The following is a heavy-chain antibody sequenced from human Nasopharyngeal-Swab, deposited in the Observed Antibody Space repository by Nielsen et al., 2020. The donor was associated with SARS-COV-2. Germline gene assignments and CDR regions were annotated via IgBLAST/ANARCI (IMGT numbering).Heavy chain of an antibody. J-gene: IGHJ6*03. CDR3: ATSDSSSWYYYYYMDV. CDR2: IKQDGSEK. D-gene: IGHD6-13*01. CDR1: GFTFSSYW. Sequence: GGSLRLSCVGSGFTFSSYWMSWVRQAPGKGLEWVANIKQDGSEKYYVDSVKGRFTISRDNAKNSLYLQMNSLRAEDTAVYYCATSDSSSWYYYYYMDVWGKGTTVTVSS. V-gene: IGHV3-7*01.